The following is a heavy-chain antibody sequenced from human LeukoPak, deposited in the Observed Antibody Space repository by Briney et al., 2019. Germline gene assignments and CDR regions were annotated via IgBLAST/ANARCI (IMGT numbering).Heavy chain of an antibody. CDR2: IFPDDSDT. CDR1: GYSFTSYW. J-gene: IGHJ5*01. Sequence: GESLKISCKGSGYSFTSYWIAWVRQMPGKGLEWMGIIFPDDSDTRYSPSFQGLITISADKSINTAYLQWSSLKASDTAMYYCARHSDITVADSWGQGTLVTVCS. V-gene: IGHV5-51*01. CDR3: ARHSDITVADS. D-gene: IGHD6-19*01.